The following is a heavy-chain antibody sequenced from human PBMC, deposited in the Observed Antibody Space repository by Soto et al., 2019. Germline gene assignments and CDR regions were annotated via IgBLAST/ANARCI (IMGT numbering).Heavy chain of an antibody. Sequence: QVQLVQSGAEVKKPGASVKVSCKASGYTFTSYGISWVRQAPGQGLEWMGWLSAYNGNTNYAQKLQGRVTMTTDTYTSTGYMGLRRLRSVDTAVYYCAREGEWELNPSYYYGMDVWGQGTTVTVSS. CDR1: GYTFTSYG. CDR2: LSAYNGNT. CDR3: AREGEWELNPSYYYGMDV. V-gene: IGHV1-18*01. J-gene: IGHJ6*02. D-gene: IGHD1-26*01.